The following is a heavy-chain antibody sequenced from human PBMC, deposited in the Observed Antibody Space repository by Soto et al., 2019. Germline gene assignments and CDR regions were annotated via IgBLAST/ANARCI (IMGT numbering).Heavy chain of an antibody. D-gene: IGHD6-19*01. Sequence: SGPTLVNPTQTLTLTCIFSGFSLRTSGVGVGWIRQPPGKALEWLGFIYRNDDKRYSPSLKSGLTITKDTSKNQVVLTMTNMDPVDTATYYCAKSGSSGWYGWFDPWGQGTLVTVSS. CDR2: IYRNDDK. V-gene: IGHV2-5*01. J-gene: IGHJ5*02. CDR3: AKSGSSGWYGWFDP. CDR1: GFSLRTSGVG.